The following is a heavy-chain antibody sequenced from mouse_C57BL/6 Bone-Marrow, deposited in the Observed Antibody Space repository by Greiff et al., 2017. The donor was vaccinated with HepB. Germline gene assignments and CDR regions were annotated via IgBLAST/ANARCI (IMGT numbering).Heavy chain of an antibody. D-gene: IGHD1-1*01. CDR2: INPYNGGT. V-gene: IGHV1-19*01. CDR1: GYTFTDYY. Sequence: EVQLQQSGPVLVKPGASVKMSCKASGYTFTDYYMNWVKQSHGKSLEWIGVINPYNGGTSYNQKFKGKATLTVDKSSSTAYMELNSLTSEDSAVYYCASGGRKCITTVVATPGFAYWGQGTLVTVSA. J-gene: IGHJ3*01. CDR3: ASGGRKCITTVVATPGFAY.